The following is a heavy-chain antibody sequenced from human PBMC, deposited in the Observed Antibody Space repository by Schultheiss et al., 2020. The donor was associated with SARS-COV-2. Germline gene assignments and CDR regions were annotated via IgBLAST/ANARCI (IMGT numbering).Heavy chain of an antibody. J-gene: IGHJ6*02. CDR1: GFTFSSYD. CDR2: IGTAGDT. Sequence: GGSLRLSCAASGFTFSSYDMHWVRQATGKGLEWVSAIGTAGDTYYPGSVKGRFTISRENAKNSLYLQMNSLRAGDTAVYYCARDKGGGNEDDYYYGMDVWGQGTTVTVSS. D-gene: IGHD4-23*01. V-gene: IGHV3-13*01. CDR3: ARDKGGGNEDDYYYGMDV.